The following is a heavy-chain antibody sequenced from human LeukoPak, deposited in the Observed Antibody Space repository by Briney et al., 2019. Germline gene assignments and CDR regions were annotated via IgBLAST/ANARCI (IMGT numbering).Heavy chain of an antibody. Sequence: GGSLRLSCAASGFTFSSYGMNWVRQAPGKGLEWVAFIRYDGSNKYYADSVRGRFTISRDNSKNTLYLQMNSLRAEDTAVYYCAKGGEQVTWNFQNWGQGTLVTVSS. CDR3: AKGGEQVTWNFQN. CDR2: IRYDGSNK. V-gene: IGHV3-30*02. J-gene: IGHJ1*01. CDR1: GFTFSSYG. D-gene: IGHD1/OR15-1a*01.